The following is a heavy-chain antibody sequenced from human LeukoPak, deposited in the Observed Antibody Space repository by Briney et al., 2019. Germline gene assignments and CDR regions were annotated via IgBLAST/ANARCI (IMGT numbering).Heavy chain of an antibody. D-gene: IGHD2-8*02. Sequence: SETLSLTCAVSGYSISSDYYWGWIRQPPGKGLEWIGSIYHSGSTYYNPSLKSRVTISVDTSKNQFSLKLSSVTAADTAVYYCASLPVGDWFDPWGQGTLVTVSS. CDR1: GYSISSDYY. CDR3: ASLPVGDWFDP. CDR2: IYHSGST. J-gene: IGHJ5*02. V-gene: IGHV4-38-2*01.